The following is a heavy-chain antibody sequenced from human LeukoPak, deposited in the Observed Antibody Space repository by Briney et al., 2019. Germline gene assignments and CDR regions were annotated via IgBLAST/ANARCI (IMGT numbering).Heavy chain of an antibody. CDR3: AKTSAFRAGWFDP. D-gene: IGHD3-16*01. Sequence: GGSLRLSCAASGFTFSSYEMNWVRQAPGKGLEWVSYISSSGSTIYYADSVKGRFTISRDNSKNTLYLQMNSLRAEDTAVYYCAKTSAFRAGWFDPWGQGTLVTVSS. CDR1: GFTFSSYE. V-gene: IGHV3-48*03. CDR2: ISSSGSTI. J-gene: IGHJ5*02.